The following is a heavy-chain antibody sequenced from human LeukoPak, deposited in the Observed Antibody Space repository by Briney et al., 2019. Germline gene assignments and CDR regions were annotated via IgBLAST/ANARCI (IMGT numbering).Heavy chain of an antibody. J-gene: IGHJ4*02. V-gene: IGHV4-34*01. CDR1: GGSFSGYY. Sequence: SETLSLTCAVYGGSFSGYYWSWIRQPPGKGLEWIGEINHSGSTNYNPSLKSRVTISVDTSKNQFSLKLSSVTAADTAVYYCARDRVGDGYVDYWGQGTLVTVSS. D-gene: IGHD5-24*01. CDR3: ARDRVGDGYVDY. CDR2: INHSGST.